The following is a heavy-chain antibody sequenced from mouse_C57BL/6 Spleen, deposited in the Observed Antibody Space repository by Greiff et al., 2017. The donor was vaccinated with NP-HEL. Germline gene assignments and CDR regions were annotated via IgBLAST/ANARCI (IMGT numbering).Heavy chain of an antibody. D-gene: IGHD2-2*01. CDR3: ARGGYDGAWFAY. V-gene: IGHV1-52*01. J-gene: IGHJ3*01. CDR2: IYPSGGET. CDR1: GYTFTSYW. Sequence: VQLQQPGAELVRPGSSVKLSCKASGYTFTSYWMHWVKQRPIQGLEWIGNIYPSGGETHYNQKFKDKATLTVDKSSSTAYMQLSSLTSEDSAVYYCARGGYDGAWFAYWGQGTLVTVSS.